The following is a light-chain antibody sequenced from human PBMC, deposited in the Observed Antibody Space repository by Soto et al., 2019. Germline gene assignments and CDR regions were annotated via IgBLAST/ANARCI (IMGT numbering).Light chain of an antibody. V-gene: IGLV1-40*01. CDR1: SSNIGAGYD. J-gene: IGLJ1*01. Sequence: SVLTPPPPVSXAPGQRVPLSCPGSSSNIGAGYDVHWYQQLPGTAPKLLIYGNSNRPSGVPDRFSGSKSGTSASLAITGLQAEDEADYYCQSYDSSLRNYVFGTGTKVTVL. CDR2: GNS. CDR3: QSYDSSLRNYV.